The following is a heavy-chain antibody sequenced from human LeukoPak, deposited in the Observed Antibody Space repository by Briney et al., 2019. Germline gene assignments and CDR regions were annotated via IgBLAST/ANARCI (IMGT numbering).Heavy chain of an antibody. Sequence: SGPTLVKPTQTLTLTCTFSGFSLSTSGVGVGWIRQSPGKALEWLALIYWNDDKRYSPSLKSRLTITKDTSKNQVVLTMTNMDPVDTATYYCAHSPGRITGMTPFDYWGQGTLVTVSS. D-gene: IGHD1-20*01. CDR2: IYWNDDK. V-gene: IGHV2-5*01. J-gene: IGHJ4*02. CDR1: GFSLSTSGVG. CDR3: AHSPGRITGMTPFDY.